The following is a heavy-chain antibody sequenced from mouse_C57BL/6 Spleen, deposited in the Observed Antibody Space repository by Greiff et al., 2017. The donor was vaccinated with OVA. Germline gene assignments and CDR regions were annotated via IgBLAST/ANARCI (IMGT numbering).Heavy chain of an antibody. CDR2: FYPGGGCL. CDR3: ARHEEETGTRYCEV. V-gene: IGHV1-62-2*01. Sequence: VQLQQSGAELVKPGASVKLSCKASGYTFTEYTIHWVKQRSGQGLEWIGGFYPGGGCLKYNEKFKDKATLTADKSSSTVYMELSSLTSEDSAVYFCARHEEETGTRYCEVWGTGTTGTVSS. CDR1: GYTFTEYT. D-gene: IGHD4-1*01. J-gene: IGHJ1*03.